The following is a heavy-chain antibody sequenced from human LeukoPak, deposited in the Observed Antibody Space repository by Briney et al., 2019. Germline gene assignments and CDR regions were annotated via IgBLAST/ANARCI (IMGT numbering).Heavy chain of an antibody. D-gene: IGHD3-22*01. CDR2: IYPGDSDT. J-gene: IGHJ4*02. V-gene: IGHV5-51*01. CDR3: ARLRPYDSADY. CDR1: GYSFTSYW. Sequence: GGSLKISFKGSGYSFTSYWIGWGRRRPGKGLEGMGIIYPGDSDTRYSPSFQGQVNISAEKSISTAYLQWSSLKASDTAMYYCARLRPYDSADYWGQGTLVTVSS.